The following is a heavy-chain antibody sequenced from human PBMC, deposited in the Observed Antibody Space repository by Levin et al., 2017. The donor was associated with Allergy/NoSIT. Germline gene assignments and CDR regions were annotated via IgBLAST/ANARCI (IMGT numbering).Heavy chain of an antibody. V-gene: IGHV1-18*01. D-gene: IGHD6-13*01. J-gene: IGHJ5*02. CDR3: ARVGGGQQLGDWFDP. Sequence: ASVKVSCKASGYTFTSYGISWVRQAPGQGLEWMGWISAYNGNTNYAQKLQGRVTMTTDTSTSTAYMELRSLRSDDTAVYYCARVGGGQQLGDWFDPWGQGTLVTVSS. CDR2: ISAYNGNT. CDR1: GYTFTSYG.